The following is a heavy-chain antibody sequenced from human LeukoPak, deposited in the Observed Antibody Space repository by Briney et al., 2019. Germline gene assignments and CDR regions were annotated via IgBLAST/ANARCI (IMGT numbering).Heavy chain of an antibody. J-gene: IGHJ3*02. V-gene: IGHV4-59*01. CDR3: ARDPSYYYDSSGSNDAFDI. D-gene: IGHD3-22*01. CDR1: GGSISSYY. Sequence: PSETLSLTCTVSGGSISSYYWSWIRQPPGKGLEWIGYIYYSGSTNYNPSLKSRVTISVDTSKNQFSLKLSSVTAADTAVYYCARDPSYYYDSSGSNDAFDIWGQGTMVTVSS. CDR2: IYYSGST.